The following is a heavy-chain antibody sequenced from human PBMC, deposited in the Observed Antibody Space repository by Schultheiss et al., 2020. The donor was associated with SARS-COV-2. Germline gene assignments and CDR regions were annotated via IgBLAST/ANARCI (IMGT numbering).Heavy chain of an antibody. V-gene: IGHV4-34*01. CDR2: INHSGST. J-gene: IGHJ6*03. Sequence: SQTLSLTCAVYGGSFSGYYWSWIRQPPGKGLEWIGEINHSGSTNYNPSLKSRVTISVDTSKNQFSLKLSSVTAADTAVYYCARRLTFLESYYYYMDVWGKGTRVTVSS. D-gene: IGHD3-3*02. CDR3: ARRLTFLESYYYYMDV. CDR1: GGSFSGYY.